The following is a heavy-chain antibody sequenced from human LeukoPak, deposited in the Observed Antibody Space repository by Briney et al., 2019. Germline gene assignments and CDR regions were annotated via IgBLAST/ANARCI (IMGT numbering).Heavy chain of an antibody. CDR3: ARDMTVNWYYY. CDR2: MHPSGST. CDR1: SISSDRH. V-gene: IGHV4-38-2*02. D-gene: IGHD1-7*01. J-gene: IGHJ4*02. Sequence: SETLSLTCASQSISSDRHWGWFRQPPGKGLEWIGSMHPSGSTYYNPSLMSRVTISLDTSKNQFSLKVTSVTASDTAVYYCARDMTVNWYYYWGQGTLVTVSS.